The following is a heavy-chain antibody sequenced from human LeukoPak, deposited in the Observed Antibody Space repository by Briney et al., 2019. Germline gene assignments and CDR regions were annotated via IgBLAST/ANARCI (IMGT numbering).Heavy chain of an antibody. V-gene: IGHV4-61*02. Sequence: SQTLSLTCTVSGCSISSGSYYWSWIRQPAGKGLGWIGRIYTSGSTNYNPSLKSRVTISVDTSKNQFSLKLSSVTAADTAVYYCARERRYFDLWGRGTLVTVSS. CDR3: ARERRYFDL. CDR2: IYTSGST. CDR1: GCSISSGSYY. J-gene: IGHJ2*01.